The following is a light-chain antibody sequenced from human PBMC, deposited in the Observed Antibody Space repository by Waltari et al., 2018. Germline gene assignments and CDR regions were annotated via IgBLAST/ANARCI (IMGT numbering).Light chain of an antibody. J-gene: IGKJ3*01. Sequence: DIQMTQSPSTLSASVGDRVTITCRASQSINSWLAGDQQKPGTAPKFLIHDASTLQSGVPSRFSGGGSGTEFTLTISSLQPDDFAIYYCQQYDTYPFTFGPGTKVDVK. V-gene: IGKV1-5*01. CDR1: QSINSW. CDR3: QQYDTYPFT. CDR2: DAS.